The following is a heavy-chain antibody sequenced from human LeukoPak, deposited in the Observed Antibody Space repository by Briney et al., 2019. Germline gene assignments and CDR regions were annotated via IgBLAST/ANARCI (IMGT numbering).Heavy chain of an antibody. CDR3: AEALSIAARPRAFHI. Sequence: PGGSLRLSCAASGFTLSGYAMSWVRQAPGKGLEWVSAISGSGGSTYYADSVKGRFTISRDNSKNTLYLQMNSLRAEDRAVYYCAEALSIAARPRAFHIWARGTMVTVSS. V-gene: IGHV3-23*01. CDR1: GFTLSGYA. J-gene: IGHJ3*02. CDR2: ISGSGGST. D-gene: IGHD6-6*01.